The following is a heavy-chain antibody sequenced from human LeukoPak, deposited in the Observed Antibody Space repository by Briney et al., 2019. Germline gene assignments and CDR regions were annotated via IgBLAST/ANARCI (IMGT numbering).Heavy chain of an antibody. CDR2: IWYDGSNK. CDR3: ARDKGCSGSSCYSFVYYYGMDV. J-gene: IGHJ6*02. CDR1: GFTFSSYG. V-gene: IGHV3-33*01. Sequence: PGGSLRLSCAASGFTFSSYGMHWVRQAPGKGLEWAAFIWYDGSNKYYTDSVKGRFTISRDNPENTLYLQMNSLSAEDTAVYYCARDKGCSGSSCYSFVYYYGMDVWGQGTTVTVSS. D-gene: IGHD2-15*01.